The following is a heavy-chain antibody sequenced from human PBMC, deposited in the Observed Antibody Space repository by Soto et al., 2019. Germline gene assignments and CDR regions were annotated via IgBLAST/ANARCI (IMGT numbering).Heavy chain of an antibody. CDR2: ISGDGSGA. CDR3: ARVYYYDSSVHRHFDY. V-gene: IGHV3-74*03. Sequence: PGGSLRLSCAASGFTFSTYWMHWVRQSPAKGLVWVARISGDGSGATYAESVKGRFTISRDNAKNTLYLQMNSLGVEDTATYYCARVYYYDSSVHRHFDYWGQGALVTVSS. CDR1: GFTFSTYW. J-gene: IGHJ4*02. D-gene: IGHD3-22*01.